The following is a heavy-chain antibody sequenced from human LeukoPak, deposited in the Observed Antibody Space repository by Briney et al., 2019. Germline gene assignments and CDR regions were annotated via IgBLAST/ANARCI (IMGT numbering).Heavy chain of an antibody. D-gene: IGHD4-17*01. CDR2: IYPGDSDT. J-gene: IGHJ3*02. Sequence: PGESLKISCQGSGSTLTNYWIAWVRQLPGKGLEWMEIIYPGDSDTRYSPSFQGQVTISADKSISTAYLQWSSLKASDTAMYYCARGMTTVTTNAFDIWGQGTMVTVSS. V-gene: IGHV5-51*01. CDR1: GSTLTNYW. CDR3: ARGMTTVTTNAFDI.